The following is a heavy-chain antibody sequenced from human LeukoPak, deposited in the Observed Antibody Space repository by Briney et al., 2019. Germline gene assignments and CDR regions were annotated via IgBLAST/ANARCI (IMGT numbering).Heavy chain of an antibody. CDR3: ARGLRSTGWFDP. CDR1: GGSISSYY. Sequence: SETLSLTCTVSGGSISSYYWSWIRQPPGKGLEWIGYIYYSGSTNYNPSLKSRVTISVDTSKNQFSLKLSSVTAADTAVYYCARGLRSTGWFDPWGQGTLVTVSS. J-gene: IGHJ5*02. V-gene: IGHV4-59*12. D-gene: IGHD5/OR15-5a*01. CDR2: IYYSGST.